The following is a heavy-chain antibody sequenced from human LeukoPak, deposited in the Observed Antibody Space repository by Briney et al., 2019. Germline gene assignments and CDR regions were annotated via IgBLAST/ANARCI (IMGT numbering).Heavy chain of an antibody. CDR2: IASDGSST. CDR1: GFTFSSYW. CDR3: ARGRPHGNDY. V-gene: IGHV3-74*01. Sequence: GGSLRLSCAASGFTFSSYWMNWVRQAPGKGLVWVSRIASDGSSTTYADSVKGRFSISRDNAKNTLYLQMISLRVEDTAVYYCARGRPHGNDYWGQGTLVTVSS. D-gene: IGHD4-23*01. J-gene: IGHJ4*02.